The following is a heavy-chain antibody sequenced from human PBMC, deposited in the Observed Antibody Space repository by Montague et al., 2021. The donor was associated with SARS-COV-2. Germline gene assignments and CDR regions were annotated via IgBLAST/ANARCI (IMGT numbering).Heavy chain of an antibody. J-gene: IGHJ6*02. CDR2: ISWNSGSI. CDR1: GFTFDDYA. V-gene: IGHV3-9*01. D-gene: IGHD6-13*01. CDR3: AKGIAAAGIGLYYYYYGMDV. Sequence: SRRLSCAASGFTFDDYAMHWVRQAPGKGLEWVSGISWNSGSIGYADSVKGRFTISRDNAKNSLYLQMNSLRAEDTALYYCAKGIAAAGIGLYYYYYGMDVWGQGTTVTVSS.